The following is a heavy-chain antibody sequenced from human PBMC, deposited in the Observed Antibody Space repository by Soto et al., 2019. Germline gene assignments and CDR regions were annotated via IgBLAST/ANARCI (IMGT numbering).Heavy chain of an antibody. CDR2: IYYSGST. CDR3: ARGPTVVTPFDP. CDR1: GGSISSGDYY. D-gene: IGHD4-17*01. Sequence: SETLSLTCTVSGGSISSGDYYWSWIRQPPGKGLEWIGYIYYSGSTYYNPSLKSRVTISVDTSKNQFSLKLSSVTVADTAVYYCARGPTVVTPFDPWGQGTLVTVSS. V-gene: IGHV4-30-4*01. J-gene: IGHJ5*02.